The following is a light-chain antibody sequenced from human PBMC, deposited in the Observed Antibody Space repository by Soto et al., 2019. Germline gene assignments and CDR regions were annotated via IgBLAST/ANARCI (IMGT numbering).Light chain of an antibody. CDR1: QSVSSNY. V-gene: IGKV3-20*01. CDR3: QQYFTSPLT. CDR2: GVS. Sequence: EVVLTQSPGTLSLSPGESATLSCRASQSVSSNYLAWYQQKPGQAPRLLIYGVSTRATGIPDRFSGSGSGTDFSLTISRLETEDFALYYCQQYFTSPLTFGGGTK. J-gene: IGKJ4*01.